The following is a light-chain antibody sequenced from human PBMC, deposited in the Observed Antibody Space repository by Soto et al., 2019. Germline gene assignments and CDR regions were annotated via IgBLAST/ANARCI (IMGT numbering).Light chain of an antibody. J-gene: IGLJ1*01. CDR3: CSYAGSYPDYV. Sequence: QSVLTQPPSASGTPGQRVTISCSGSRYNIGSNTVNWYQQVPGTAPRLLIHRDHQRPSGVPDRFSGSKSGNTASLTISGLQAEDEADYYCCSYAGSYPDYVFGTGTKVTVL. CDR1: RYNIGSNT. V-gene: IGLV1-44*01. CDR2: RDH.